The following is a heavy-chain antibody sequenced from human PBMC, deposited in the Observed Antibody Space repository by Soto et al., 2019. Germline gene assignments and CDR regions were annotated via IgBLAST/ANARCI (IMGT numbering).Heavy chain of an antibody. CDR1: GYTFTSYD. CDR2: MNPNSGNT. V-gene: IGHV1-8*01. CDR3: ARAAVAGTVAFDY. J-gene: IGHJ4*02. Sequence: ASVKVSCKASGYTFTSYDINWVRQATGQGLEWMGWMNPNSGNTGYAQKFQGRVTMTRNTSISTAYMELSSLRSDDTAVYYCARAAVAGTVAFDYWGQGTLVTVSS. D-gene: IGHD6-19*01.